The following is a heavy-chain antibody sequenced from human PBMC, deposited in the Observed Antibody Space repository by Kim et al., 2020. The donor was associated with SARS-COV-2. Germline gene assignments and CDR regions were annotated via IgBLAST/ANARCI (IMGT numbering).Heavy chain of an antibody. Sequence: GGSLRLSCAASGFTFTTYSMSWVRQAPGKGLEWVSIINLGGGSTYDADAVRGRFIISTDNSKTMLYLEMNSRRAEDTAVYCCAEALGGGSCMDDDYYG. V-gene: IGHV3-23*01. CDR1: GFTFTTYS. CDR2: INLGGGST. D-gene: IGHD2-15*01. CDR3: AEALGGGSCMDDDYYG. J-gene: IGHJ6*01.